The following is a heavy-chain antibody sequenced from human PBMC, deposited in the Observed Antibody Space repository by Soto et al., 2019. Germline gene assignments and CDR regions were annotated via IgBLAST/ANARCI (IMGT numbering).Heavy chain of an antibody. V-gene: IGHV1-69*13. J-gene: IGHJ4*02. Sequence: SVKVSCKTSGGTFSSYAISWVRQAPGQGLEWMGGIIPMFGTANYAQKFQGRVTITADESTSTAYMELSSLRSEDTAVYYCARSRANAYYSRGYYYSTFDYWGQGTLVTVSS. CDR1: GGTFSSYA. CDR3: ARSRANAYYSRGYYYSTFDY. CDR2: IIPMFGTA. D-gene: IGHD3-22*01.